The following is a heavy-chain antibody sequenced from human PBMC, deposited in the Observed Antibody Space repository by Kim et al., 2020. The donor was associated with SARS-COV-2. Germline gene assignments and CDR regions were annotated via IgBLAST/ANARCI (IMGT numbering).Heavy chain of an antibody. D-gene: IGHD6-13*01. CDR3: AREGSSPDINSYYYYYGMDV. V-gene: IGHV3-30*01. J-gene: IGHJ6*02. Sequence: RFTISRDNSKNTLYLQMNSLRAEDTALYYCAREGSSPDINSYYYYYGMDVWGQGTTVTVSS.